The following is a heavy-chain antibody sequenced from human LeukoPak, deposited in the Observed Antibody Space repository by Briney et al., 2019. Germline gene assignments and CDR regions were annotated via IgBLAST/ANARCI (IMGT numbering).Heavy chain of an antibody. CDR2: IWYDGSNK. CDR3: ARDPGYGEPLDDYYYGMAV. V-gene: IGHV3-33*08. D-gene: IGHD4-17*01. CDR1: GFTFSSYA. Sequence: GGSLRLSCAASGFTFSSYAMSWVRQAPGKGLEWVAVIWYDGSNKYYADSVKGRFTISRDNSKNTLYLQMNSLRAEDTAVYYWARDPGYGEPLDDYYYGMAVWGQGTTVTVS. J-gene: IGHJ6*02.